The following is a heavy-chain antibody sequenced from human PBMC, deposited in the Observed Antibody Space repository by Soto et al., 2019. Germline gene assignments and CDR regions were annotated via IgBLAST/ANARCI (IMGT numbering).Heavy chain of an antibody. Sequence: SETLSLTCTVSGGSISSSSYYWGWIRQPPGKGLEWIGSIYYSGSTYYNPSLKSRVTISVDTSKNQFSLKLSSVTAADTAVYYCARRLLLWFGELLLDWFDPWCQGTLVT. V-gene: IGHV4-39*01. J-gene: IGHJ5*02. D-gene: IGHD3-10*01. CDR2: IYYSGST. CDR3: ARRLLLWFGELLLDWFDP. CDR1: GGSISSSSYY.